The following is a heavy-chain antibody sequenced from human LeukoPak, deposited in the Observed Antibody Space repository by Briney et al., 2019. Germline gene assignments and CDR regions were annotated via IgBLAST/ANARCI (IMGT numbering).Heavy chain of an antibody. J-gene: IGHJ3*02. CDR3: ATSEEISYAFDI. V-gene: IGHV3-23*01. D-gene: IGHD5-24*01. CDR1: GFTFSSYA. Sequence: GGSLRLSCAASGFTFSSYAMSWVRQAPGKGLEWVSAISGSGSSTYYADSVKGRFTISRDNSKNTLYLQMNSLRAEDTAVYYCATSEEISYAFDIWGQGTMVTVSS. CDR2: ISGSGSST.